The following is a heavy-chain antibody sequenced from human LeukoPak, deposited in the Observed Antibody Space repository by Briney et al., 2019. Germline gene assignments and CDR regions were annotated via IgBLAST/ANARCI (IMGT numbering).Heavy chain of an antibody. CDR3: ARDRATP. V-gene: IGHV1-8*01. J-gene: IGHJ4*02. D-gene: IGHD2-15*01. CDR2: MNPNSGKT. Sequence: ASVKVSCKASGYSFTSYDINWVRQATGQGLEWMRWMNPNSGKTGYAQKFQGRVTMTRNTSISTAYLELSSLRSEDTAVYYCARDRATPWGQGTLVTVSS. CDR1: GYSFTSYD.